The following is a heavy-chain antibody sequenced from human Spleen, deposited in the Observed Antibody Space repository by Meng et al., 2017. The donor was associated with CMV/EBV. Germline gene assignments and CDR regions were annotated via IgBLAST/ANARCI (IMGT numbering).Heavy chain of an antibody. CDR1: GFTFSSYA. J-gene: IGHJ5*02. V-gene: IGHV3-23*01. CDR2: LSGGGGTT. Sequence: GESLKISCAASGFTFSSYAMSWVRQAPGKGLEWVSGLSGGGGTTYYAGSVKGRFTIARDNSKNTLYLQMNSLRAEDTAVYYCARDSIPSWGQGTLVTVSS. CDR3: ARDSIPS.